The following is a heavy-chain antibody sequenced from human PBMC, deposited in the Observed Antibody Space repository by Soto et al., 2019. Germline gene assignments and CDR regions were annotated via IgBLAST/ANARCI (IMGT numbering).Heavy chain of an antibody. Sequence: GGSLRLSSTASGFNFISYAMSWVRQAPGKGLEWVSAISGSGGSTYYADSVKGRFTISRDNSKNTLYLQMNSLRAEDTAVYYCAKLNDYVIDWFDPWGQGTLVTVSS. CDR2: ISGSGGST. V-gene: IGHV3-23*01. CDR1: GFNFISYA. CDR3: AKLNDYVIDWFDP. J-gene: IGHJ5*02. D-gene: IGHD4-17*01.